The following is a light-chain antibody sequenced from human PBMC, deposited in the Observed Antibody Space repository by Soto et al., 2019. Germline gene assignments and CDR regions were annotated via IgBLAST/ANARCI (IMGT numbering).Light chain of an antibody. Sequence: VRNQSPLSLPVTPGEPASISCRSSQSLVYSDGNTYLNWFQQRPGQSPRRXXYKVSNRDSGVPDRFSGSGSGTDCTLKISRVEDEDGGVYYCLQGTHWTGTFCQGTKVDIK. J-gene: IGKJ1*01. CDR3: LQGTHWTGT. CDR1: QSLVYSDGNTY. CDR2: KVS. V-gene: IGKV2-30*01.